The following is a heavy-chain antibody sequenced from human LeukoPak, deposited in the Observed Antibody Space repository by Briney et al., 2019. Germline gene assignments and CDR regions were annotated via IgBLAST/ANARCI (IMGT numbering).Heavy chain of an antibody. CDR2: ISSSSSTI. D-gene: IGHD3-16*01. J-gene: IGHJ5*02. CDR1: GFTFSSYS. CDR3: ARSHYDNWFDP. Sequence: PGGSLRLSCAASGFTFSSYSMNWVRQAPGKGLEWVSYISSSSSTIYYADSVKGRFTISRDNAKNSLYLQMNSLRVEDTALYYCARSHYDNWFDPWGQGTLVTVSS. V-gene: IGHV3-48*04.